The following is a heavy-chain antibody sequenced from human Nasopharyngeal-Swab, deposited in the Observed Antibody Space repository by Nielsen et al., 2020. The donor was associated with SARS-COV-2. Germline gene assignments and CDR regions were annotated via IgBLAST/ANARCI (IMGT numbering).Heavy chain of an antibody. Sequence: SETLSLTCTVPGGSISSYYWSWIRQPPGKGLEWIGYIYYSGSTNYNPSLKSRVTISVDTSKNQFSLKLSSVTAADTAVYYCARVNCSGGSCYWGYYYYGMDVWGQGTTVTVSS. D-gene: IGHD2-15*01. CDR2: IYYSGST. CDR3: ARVNCSGGSCYWGYYYYGMDV. J-gene: IGHJ6*02. V-gene: IGHV4-59*13. CDR1: GGSISSYY.